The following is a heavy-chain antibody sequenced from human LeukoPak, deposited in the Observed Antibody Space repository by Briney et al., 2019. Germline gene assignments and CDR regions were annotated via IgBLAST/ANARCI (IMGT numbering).Heavy chain of an antibody. D-gene: IGHD6-6*01. V-gene: IGHV3-74*01. CDR3: ARDWVSSSSDDY. CDR2: INSDGSST. CDR1: GFTFSSYW. Sequence: GGSLRLSCAASGFTFSSYWMHWARQAPGKGLVWVSRINSDGSSTSYADSVKGRFTISRDNAKNTLYLQMNSLRVEDTAVYYCARDWVSSSSDDYWGQGTLVTVSS. J-gene: IGHJ4*02.